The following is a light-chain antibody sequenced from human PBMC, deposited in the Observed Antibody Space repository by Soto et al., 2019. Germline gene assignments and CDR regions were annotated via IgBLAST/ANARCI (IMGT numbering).Light chain of an antibody. CDR2: WAS. Sequence: DIVLTQSPDSLAVSLGERATINCKSIQSVLYSSNIKNYLAWYQQKPGQSPKLLIYWASTRESGVPERFSGSESGTDFTLSISSLQDEDVAVYYCQQYYSTPYTFGQGTKLEIK. V-gene: IGKV4-1*01. CDR3: QQYYSTPYT. J-gene: IGKJ2*01. CDR1: QSVLYSSNIKNY.